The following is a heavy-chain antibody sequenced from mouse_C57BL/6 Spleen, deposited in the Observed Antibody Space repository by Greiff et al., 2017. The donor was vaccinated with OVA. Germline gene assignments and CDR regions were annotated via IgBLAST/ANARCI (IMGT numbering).Heavy chain of an antibody. J-gene: IGHJ4*01. Sequence: VQLQQSGAELVKPGASVKISCKASGYAFSSYWMNWVKQRPGKGLEWIGQIYPGDGDTNYNGKFKGKATLTADKSSSTAYMQLSSLTSEDSAVYFCARSPMGYAMDYWGQGTSVTVSS. CDR3: ARSPMGYAMDY. V-gene: IGHV1-80*01. D-gene: IGHD6-5*01. CDR2: IYPGDGDT. CDR1: GYAFSSYW.